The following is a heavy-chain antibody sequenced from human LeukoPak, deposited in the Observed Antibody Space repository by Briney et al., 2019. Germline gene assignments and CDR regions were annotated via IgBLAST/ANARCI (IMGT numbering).Heavy chain of an antibody. J-gene: IGHJ4*02. CDR1: GGSISSYY. D-gene: IGHD6-13*01. V-gene: IGHV4-59*08. CDR3: ARLVPSGRGADY. CDR2: IFYSGST. Sequence: SETLSLTCTVSGGSISSYYWTWIRQPPGKGLEWIGYIFYSGSTNYNPSLKSRVTISVDTSKNQVSLKLSSVTAADTAVYYCARLVPSGRGADYWGQGTLVTVSS.